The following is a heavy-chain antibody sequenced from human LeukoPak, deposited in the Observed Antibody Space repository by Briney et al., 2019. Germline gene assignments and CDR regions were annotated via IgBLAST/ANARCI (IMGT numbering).Heavy chain of an antibody. CDR2: IYYSGST. J-gene: IGHJ4*02. Sequence: SETLSLTCTVSGGSISSHYWSWIRQPPGKGLERIGYIYYSGSTNYNPSLKSRVTISVDTSKNQFSLKLSSVTAADTAVYYCARETRGYWFDYWGQGTLVTVSS. V-gene: IGHV4-59*11. D-gene: IGHD3-22*01. CDR3: ARETRGYWFDY. CDR1: GGSISSHY.